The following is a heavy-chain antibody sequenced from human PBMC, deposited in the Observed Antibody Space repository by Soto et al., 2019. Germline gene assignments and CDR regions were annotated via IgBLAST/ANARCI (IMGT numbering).Heavy chain of an antibody. Sequence: SETLSLTCTVSGGSISSGGYYWSWIRQHPGKGLEWIGYIYYSGSTYYNPSLKSRVTISVDTSKNQFSLKLSSVTAADTAVYYCGYRYCGGDCYSPNRLYYFDYWRQGTLVTVSS. CDR1: GGSISSGGYY. J-gene: IGHJ4*02. V-gene: IGHV4-31*03. CDR2: IYYSGST. CDR3: GYRYCGGDCYSPNRLYYFDY. D-gene: IGHD2-21*02.